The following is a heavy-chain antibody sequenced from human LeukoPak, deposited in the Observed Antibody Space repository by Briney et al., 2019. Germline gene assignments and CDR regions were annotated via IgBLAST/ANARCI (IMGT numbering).Heavy chain of an antibody. Sequence: ASVKISCKASGGTFSRYAINWVRHAPGQGLEWMGGIIPIFGTANYAQKFQDRVTITADESTSTAYMELSSLRSEDTAIYYCASRLYCSKSCCRNCPLGWWRQGTRITVSS. J-gene: IGHJ4*02. CDR3: ASRLYCSKSCCRNCPLGW. V-gene: IGHV1-69*13. D-gene: IGHD2-2*01. CDR2: IIPIFGTA. CDR1: GGTFSRYA.